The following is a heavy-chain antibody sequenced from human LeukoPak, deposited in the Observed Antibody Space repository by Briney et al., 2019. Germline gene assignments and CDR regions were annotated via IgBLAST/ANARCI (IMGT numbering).Heavy chain of an antibody. CDR3: ARGVFIAASQYGY. D-gene: IGHD6-13*01. J-gene: IGHJ4*02. CDR2: IYYTGAT. CDR1: GGSLSSHY. V-gene: IGHV4-59*11. Sequence: SETLSLACAVSGGSLSSHYWTWIRQPPGKGLEWIGYIYYTGATNYNPSLKSRVTISVDTSKNQFSLKLSSVTAADTAVYYCARGVFIAASQYGYWGQGTLVTVSS.